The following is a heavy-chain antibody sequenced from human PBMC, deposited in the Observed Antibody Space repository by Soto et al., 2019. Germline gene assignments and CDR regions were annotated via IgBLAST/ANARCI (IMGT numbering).Heavy chain of an antibody. J-gene: IGHJ5*02. Sequence: GASVEVSCKASGYTFTGYYIHWVRQAPGQGLEWMGWINPNSGGTNYAQKFQGRVTMTRDTSISTAYMELSRLRSDDTAVYYCARLGDTAMGNWFDPWGQGTLVTVSS. D-gene: IGHD5-18*01. CDR1: GYTFTGYY. CDR3: ARLGDTAMGNWFDP. V-gene: IGHV1-2*02. CDR2: INPNSGGT.